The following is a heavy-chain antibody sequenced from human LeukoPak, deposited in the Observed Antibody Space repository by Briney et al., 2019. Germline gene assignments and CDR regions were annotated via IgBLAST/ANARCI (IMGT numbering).Heavy chain of an antibody. CDR3: ARDRFAKGGYFDY. CDR2: IRQDGSEK. Sequence: GGSLRLSCAASGFTFSNYWMSWVRQAPGKGLEWVANIRQDGSEKYYVDSMRGRFTISRDNAKNSLYLQMNSLRAEDTAVYYCARDRFAKGGYFDYWGQGTLVTVSS. D-gene: IGHD3-16*01. J-gene: IGHJ4*02. V-gene: IGHV3-7*01. CDR1: GFTFSNYW.